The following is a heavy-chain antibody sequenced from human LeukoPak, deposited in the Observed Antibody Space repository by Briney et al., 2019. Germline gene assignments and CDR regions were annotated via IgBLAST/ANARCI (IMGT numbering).Heavy chain of an antibody. V-gene: IGHV3-48*03. Sequence: GGSLRLSCVVSGFTFSIYEMNWVRQAPGKGLEWVSYISSGGGTIYYADSVKGRFTISRDNAKNSLYLQMNSLRAEDTAVYYCARIRADSSGYYYKYFDFWGQRTLVTVSP. CDR3: ARIRADSSGYYYKYFDF. D-gene: IGHD3-22*01. CDR2: ISSGGGTI. CDR1: GFTFSIYE. J-gene: IGHJ4*02.